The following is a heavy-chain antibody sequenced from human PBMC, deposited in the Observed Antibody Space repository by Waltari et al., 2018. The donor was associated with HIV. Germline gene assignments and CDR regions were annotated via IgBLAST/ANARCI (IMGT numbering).Heavy chain of an antibody. V-gene: IGHV3-21*01. Sequence: EVQLVESGGGLVKPGGSLRLSCAASGFTFSSYSMNWVRQAPGKGLEWVSSISSSSSYIYYADSVKGRFTISRDNAKNSLYLQMNSLRAEDTAVYYCARDWGRGGSHFDYWGQGTLVTVSS. CDR3: ARDWGRGGSHFDY. J-gene: IGHJ4*02. CDR2: ISSSSSYI. CDR1: GFTFSSYS. D-gene: IGHD2-15*01.